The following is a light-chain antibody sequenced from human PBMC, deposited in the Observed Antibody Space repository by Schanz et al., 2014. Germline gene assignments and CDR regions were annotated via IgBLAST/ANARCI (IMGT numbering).Light chain of an antibody. CDR1: QSVISSY. V-gene: IGKV3-20*01. CDR2: GAS. J-gene: IGKJ4*01. Sequence: ETVLTQSPGTLSLSPGERATLSCRASQSVISSYLAWYQHKPGQAPRLLIYGASSRATGTPDRFDGGGSGTEFTLTISGLEPEDFAVYYCQQYYSTPLTFGGGTKVEIK. CDR3: QQYYSTPLT.